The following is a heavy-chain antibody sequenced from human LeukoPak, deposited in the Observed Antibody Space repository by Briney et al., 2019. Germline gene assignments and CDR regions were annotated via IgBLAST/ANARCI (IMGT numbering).Heavy chain of an antibody. Sequence: SVKVSCKASGGTFSSYAISWMRQAPGQGLEWMGGIIPIFGTANYAQKFQGRVTITADESTSTAYMELSSLRSEDTAVYYCASELRAGYYYYYMDVWGEGTTVTISS. CDR1: GGTFSSYA. CDR2: IIPIFGTA. V-gene: IGHV1-69*13. J-gene: IGHJ6*03. CDR3: ASELRAGYYYYYMDV.